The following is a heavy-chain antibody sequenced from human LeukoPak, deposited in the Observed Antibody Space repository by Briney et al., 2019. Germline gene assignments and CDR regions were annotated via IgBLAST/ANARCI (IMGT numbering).Heavy chain of an antibody. CDR1: GGSINNYF. D-gene: IGHD2-15*01. J-gene: IGHJ5*02. CDR3: ARHKSGYSQYIDWFDP. CDR2: IHYSGNT. Sequence: SETLSLTCTVSGGSINNYFWTWIRQSSGKGLEWIGYIHYSGNTNYSPSLKSRVTMSVDMSMNQFSLKLSSVTAADTAVYYCARHKSGYSQYIDWFDPWGQGTLVTVSS. V-gene: IGHV4-59*08.